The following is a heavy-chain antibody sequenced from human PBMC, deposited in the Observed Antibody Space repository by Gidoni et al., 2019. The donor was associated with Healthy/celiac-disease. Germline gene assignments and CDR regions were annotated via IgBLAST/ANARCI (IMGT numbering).Heavy chain of an antibody. J-gene: IGHJ4*02. V-gene: IGHV4-34*01. Sequence: QVQLQQWGAGLLKPSETLSLTCAVYGGSFSGYYWSWIRQPPGKGLEWIGEINHSGSTNYNPSLKSRVTISVDTSKNQFSLKLSSVTAADTAVYYCARASGFGSSGYYSLDYWGQGTLVTVSS. D-gene: IGHD3-22*01. CDR1: GGSFSGYY. CDR3: ARASGFGSSGYYSLDY. CDR2: INHSGST.